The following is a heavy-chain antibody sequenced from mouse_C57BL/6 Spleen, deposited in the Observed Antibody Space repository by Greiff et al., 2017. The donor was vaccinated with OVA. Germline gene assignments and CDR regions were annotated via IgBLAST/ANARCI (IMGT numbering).Heavy chain of an antibody. Sequence: EVQLQESGPGLVKPSQSLSLTCSVTGYSITSGYYWNWIRQFPGNKLEWMGYISYDGSNNYNPSLKNRISITRDTSKNQFFLKLNSVTTEDTATYYCANYYGSSYLWGQGTTLTVSS. CDR2: ISYDGSN. D-gene: IGHD1-1*01. J-gene: IGHJ2*01. CDR3: ANYYGSSYL. V-gene: IGHV3-6*01. CDR1: GYSITSGYY.